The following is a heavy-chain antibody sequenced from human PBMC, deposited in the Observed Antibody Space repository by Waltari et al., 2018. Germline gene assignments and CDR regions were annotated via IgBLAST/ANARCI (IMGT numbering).Heavy chain of an antibody. Sequence: QVQLVESGGGVVQPGRSLRLSCAASGFTFSSDGMHWVRRAPGKGLEWVAVIWYDGSNKYYADSVKGRFTISRDNSKNTLYLQMNSLRAEDTAMYYCAKGPSHTVTSLDYWGQGTLVTVSS. V-gene: IGHV3-30*18. J-gene: IGHJ4*02. CDR2: IWYDGSNK. D-gene: IGHD4-4*01. CDR1: GFTFSSDG. CDR3: AKGPSHTVTSLDY.